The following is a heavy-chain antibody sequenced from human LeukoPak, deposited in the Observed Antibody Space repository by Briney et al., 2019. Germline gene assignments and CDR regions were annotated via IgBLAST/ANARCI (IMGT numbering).Heavy chain of an antibody. CDR3: ARDGCTSTTCSTLGGFSS. V-gene: IGHV3-23*01. D-gene: IGHD2-2*01. CDR2: ISGTSGST. CDR1: GFTFTSYA. Sequence: PGGSLRLSCAASGFTFTSYAMNWVRQTPGKGLEWASVISGTSGSTNYADSVKGRFTISRDNSKNTLYLQMNSLRAEDTAVYYCARDGCTSTTCSTLGGFSSWGQGTLVTVSS. J-gene: IGHJ5*02.